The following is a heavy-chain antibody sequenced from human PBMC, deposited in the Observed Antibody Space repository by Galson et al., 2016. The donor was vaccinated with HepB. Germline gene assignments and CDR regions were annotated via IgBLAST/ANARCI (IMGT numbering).Heavy chain of an antibody. V-gene: IGHV3-48*02. CDR1: GFSFSTYN. J-gene: IGHJ4*01. Sequence: SLRLSCAASGFSFSTYNMNWVRQAPGKGLEWVSYISRSSGTIHYADSVKGRFTISRDNAKNSLYLEMESLRDEETAVYYCASYGTWNWVFDCWGQGTLVTVSS. CDR2: ISRSSGTI. CDR3: ASYGTWNWVFDC. D-gene: IGHD1-7*01.